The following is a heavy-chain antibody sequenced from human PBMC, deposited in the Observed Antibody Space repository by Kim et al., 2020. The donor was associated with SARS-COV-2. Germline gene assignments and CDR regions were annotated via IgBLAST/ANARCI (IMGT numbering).Heavy chain of an antibody. V-gene: IGHV5-51*01. CDR2: IYPGDDDT. CDR1: GYSFSDYW. D-gene: IGHD3-3*01. CDR3: ARTLSHYDFWSAYYNADGFAI. J-gene: IGHJ3*02. Sequence: GESLKISCKGYGYSFSDYWIGWVRQMPGSGLEWIGIIYPGDDDTRYSPSFQGQVTSSADTSISTAYFQWSSLKASDTAMCYCARTLSHYDFWSAYYNADGFAIWGQGTIVPVSS.